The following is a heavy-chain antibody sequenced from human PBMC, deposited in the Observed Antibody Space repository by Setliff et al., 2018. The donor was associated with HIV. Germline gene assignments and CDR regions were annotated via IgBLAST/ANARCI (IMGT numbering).Heavy chain of an antibody. J-gene: IGHJ4*02. CDR1: GDSISNHY. CDR2: IYNSGNS. V-gene: IGHV4-59*11. D-gene: IGHD2-21*01. Sequence: SETLSLTCNVSGDSISNHYWNWIRQPPGKGLEWIATIYNSGNSVSNPSLKSRVTISVDTSKNQFSLTLNSVTAADTAVYYCARSLLVKIIDYWGQGTLVTVSS. CDR3: ARSLLVKIIDY.